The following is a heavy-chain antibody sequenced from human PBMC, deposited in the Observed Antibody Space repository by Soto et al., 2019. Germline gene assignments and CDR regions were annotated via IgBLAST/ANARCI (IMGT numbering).Heavy chain of an antibody. Sequence: QVRLQESGPGLVKPSETLSLTCKVSGDSITSFYWSWIRQSPGKGLEWIGFIYYTGATKYNPTLKGRVSIAIDTTKRQFSLKLSSVSAADTAVYFCTVGQWVIPCDYWGQGALVTVPS. CDR1: GDSITSFY. D-gene: IGHD3-16*02. J-gene: IGHJ4*02. CDR2: IYYTGAT. V-gene: IGHV4-59*12. CDR3: TVGQWVIPCDY.